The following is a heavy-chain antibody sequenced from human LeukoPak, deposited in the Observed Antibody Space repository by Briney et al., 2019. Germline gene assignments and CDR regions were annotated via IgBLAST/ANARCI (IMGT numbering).Heavy chain of an antibody. CDR3: AKDRGDFSGWFF. Sequence: GGSLRLSCAASGFTFDDYDIHWVRQAPGKGLEWVSLISGDGGSTYYADSVKGRFTISRDNSKNPLYLQMSSLRIEDTALYYCAKDRGDFSGWFFWGQGTLVTVSS. J-gene: IGHJ1*01. CDR1: GFTFDDYD. V-gene: IGHV3-43*02. D-gene: IGHD6-19*01. CDR2: ISGDGGST.